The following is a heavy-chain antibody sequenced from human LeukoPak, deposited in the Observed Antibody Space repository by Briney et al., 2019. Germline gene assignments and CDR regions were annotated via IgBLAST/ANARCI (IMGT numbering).Heavy chain of an antibody. J-gene: IGHJ6*03. CDR1: GGTFSSYA. CDR2: IIPIFGTA. CDR3: ARDLREWLLSFYYMDV. D-gene: IGHD3-3*01. Sequence: SVKVSCKASGGTFSSYAISWVRQAPGQGLEWMGGIIPIFGTANYAQKFQGRVTITTDESTSTAYMELRSLRSDDTAVYYCARDLREWLLSFYYMDVWGKGTTVTVSS. V-gene: IGHV1-69*05.